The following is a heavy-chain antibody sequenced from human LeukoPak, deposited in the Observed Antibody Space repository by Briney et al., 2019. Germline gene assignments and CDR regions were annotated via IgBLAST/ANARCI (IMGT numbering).Heavy chain of an antibody. CDR2: ISSSSSYI. CDR3: AREGAYYGSGSYSY. Sequence: KPGGSLRLSCAASGCTFSSYSMNWVRQAPGKGLEWVSSISSSSSYIYYADSVKGRFTISRDNAKNSLYLQMNSLRAEDTAVYYCAREGAYYGSGSYSYWGQGTLVTVSS. V-gene: IGHV3-21*01. CDR1: GCTFSSYS. J-gene: IGHJ4*02. D-gene: IGHD3-10*01.